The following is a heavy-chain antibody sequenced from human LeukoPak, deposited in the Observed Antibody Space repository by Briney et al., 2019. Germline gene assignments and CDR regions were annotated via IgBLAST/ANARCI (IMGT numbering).Heavy chain of an antibody. V-gene: IGHV1-2*02. J-gene: IGHJ5*02. CDR1: GYTFTGYY. CDR3: ARDLIDFWSGYYLNWFDP. D-gene: IGHD3-3*01. CDR2: INPNSGGT. Sequence: ASVKVSCKASGYTFTGYYMHWVRQAPGQGLEWMGWINPNSGGTNYAQKFQGRVTMTRDTSISTAYMELSRLRSDDTAVYYCARDLIDFWSGYYLNWFDPWGQGTLVTVSS.